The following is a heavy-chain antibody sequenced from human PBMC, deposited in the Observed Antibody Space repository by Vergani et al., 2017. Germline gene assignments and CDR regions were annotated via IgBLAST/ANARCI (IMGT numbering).Heavy chain of an antibody. J-gene: IGHJ4*02. CDR1: GYSISSGYY. CDR2: IYHSGST. Sequence: QVQLQESGPGLVKPSETLSLTCAVSGYSISSGYYWGWIRQPPGKGLEWIGSIYHSGSTYYNPSLKSRVTISVDTSKNQFSLKLSSVTAADTAVYYCARGLGYCSGGSCYYDYWGQGTLVTVSS. V-gene: IGHV4-38-2*01. CDR3: ARGLGYCSGGSCYYDY. D-gene: IGHD2-15*01.